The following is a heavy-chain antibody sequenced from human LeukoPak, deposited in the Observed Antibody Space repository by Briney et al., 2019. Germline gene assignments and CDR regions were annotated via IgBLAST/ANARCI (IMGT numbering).Heavy chain of an antibody. V-gene: IGHV1-69*01. J-gene: IGHJ4*02. D-gene: IGHD3-22*01. CDR2: ITPMFGTA. CDR3: ARGHYYDDRRYFDY. Sequence: GSSVKVSCKASGGTFSSYAISWVRQAPGQGLEWMGGITPMFGTANYAQKFQGRVTITADESTSTAYMELSSLRSEDTAVHYCARGHYYDDRRYFDYWGQGTLVTVPS. CDR1: GGTFSSYA.